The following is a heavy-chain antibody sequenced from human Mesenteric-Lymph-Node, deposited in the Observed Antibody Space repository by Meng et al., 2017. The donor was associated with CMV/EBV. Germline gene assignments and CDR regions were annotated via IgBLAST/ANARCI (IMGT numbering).Heavy chain of an antibody. Sequence: ASGFTFSNYNMNWVRQAPGKGLEWVSSISSSSRFIYYADSVKGRFTISRDNAKNSLYLQMNTLRVEDTAVYYCAGDPSGSYPYFEYWGQGTLVTVSS. D-gene: IGHD1-26*01. CDR1: GFTFSNYN. J-gene: IGHJ4*02. CDR2: ISSSSRFI. CDR3: AGDPSGSYPYFEY. V-gene: IGHV3-21*01.